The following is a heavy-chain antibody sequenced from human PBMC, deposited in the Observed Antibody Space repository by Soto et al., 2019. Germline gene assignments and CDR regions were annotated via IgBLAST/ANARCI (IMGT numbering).Heavy chain of an antibody. CDR1: GYTFTDYY. CDR3: ARFSLGIEYCGGDCSSVSRYGMDV. J-gene: IGHJ6*02. D-gene: IGHD2-21*02. Sequence: GASVKVSCKASGYTFTDYYMHWVRQAPGQGLEWMGWINPNSGGTNYAQKFQGWVTMTRDTSISTAYMELSRLRSDDTAVYYCARFSLGIEYCGGDCSSVSRYGMDVWGQGTTVTVSS. CDR2: INPNSGGT. V-gene: IGHV1-2*04.